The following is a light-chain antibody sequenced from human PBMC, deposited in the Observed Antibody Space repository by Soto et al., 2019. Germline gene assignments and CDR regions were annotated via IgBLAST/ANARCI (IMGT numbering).Light chain of an antibody. CDR2: EVS. CDR1: NSDIGDYDY. Sequence: QSALTQPASVSGSPGQSITISCAGTNSDIGDYDYVSWYQHHPGKAPRLLIYEVSSRPSGVANRFSAFKSGNTASLTISGLQAEDEADYYCTSYTNINYVIFGGGTKLTVL. V-gene: IGLV2-14*01. CDR3: TSYTNINYVI. J-gene: IGLJ2*01.